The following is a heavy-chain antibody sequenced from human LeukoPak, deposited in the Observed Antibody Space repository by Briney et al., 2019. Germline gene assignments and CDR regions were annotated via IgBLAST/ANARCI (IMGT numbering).Heavy chain of an antibody. CDR1: GGSISSGGYS. V-gene: IGHV4-30-2*01. Sequence: TLSLTCAVSGGSISSGGYSWRWIRQPPGKGLEWIGYIYHSGSTYYNPSLKSRVTISVDRSKNQFSLKLSSVTAADTAVYYCARYLTATDAFDIWGQGTMVTVSS. CDR2: IYHSGST. J-gene: IGHJ3*02. CDR3: ARYLTATDAFDI. D-gene: IGHD2-8*01.